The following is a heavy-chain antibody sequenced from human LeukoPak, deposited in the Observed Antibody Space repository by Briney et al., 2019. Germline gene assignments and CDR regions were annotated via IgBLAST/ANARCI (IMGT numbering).Heavy chain of an antibody. Sequence: GGSLRLSCAASGFTFSSYSMNWVRQAPGKGLEWVSSISSSSSYIYYADSVTGRFTISRDSAKISLYLQMNSLRAEDTAVYYCARDPTWGNTAMADAFDIWGKGTMVTVSS. D-gene: IGHD5-18*01. CDR2: ISSSSSYI. J-gene: IGHJ3*02. V-gene: IGHV3-21*01. CDR1: GFTFSSYS. CDR3: ARDPTWGNTAMADAFDI.